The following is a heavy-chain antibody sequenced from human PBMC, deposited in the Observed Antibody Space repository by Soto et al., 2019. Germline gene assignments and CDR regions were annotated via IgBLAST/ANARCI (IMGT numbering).Heavy chain of an antibody. V-gene: IGHV3-7*01. Sequence: EVQLVESGGGVVQPGGSLRLSCAASGFTFRSYWMNWVRQAPGKGLEWVANIKQDGSEKYYVDSVKGRFTISRDNTKNSLYLQMNSLRAEDTAVYYCAREQLQVVIPDYWGQGTLVTVSS. J-gene: IGHJ4*02. CDR3: AREQLQVVIPDY. CDR1: GFTFRSYW. D-gene: IGHD6-13*01. CDR2: IKQDGSEK.